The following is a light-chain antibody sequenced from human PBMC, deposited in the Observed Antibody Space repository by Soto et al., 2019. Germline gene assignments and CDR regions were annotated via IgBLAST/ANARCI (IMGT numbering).Light chain of an antibody. J-gene: IGLJ2*01. CDR3: CSYAGRYTLI. CDR1: SSDVGAYNY. CDR2: DVT. Sequence: QSALTQPRSVSGSPGQSVTISCTGTSSDVGAYNYVSWYQQHPGKAPKMMIYDVTKRPSGVPDRFSGSKSGNTASLTISGLRAEDEADYCCCSYAGRYTLILGGGTKVTVL. V-gene: IGLV2-11*01.